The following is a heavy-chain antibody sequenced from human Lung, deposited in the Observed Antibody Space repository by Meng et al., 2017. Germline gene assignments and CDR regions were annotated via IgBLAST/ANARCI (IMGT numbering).Heavy chain of an antibody. CDR2: ISAYNGNT. CDR3: ARDIGQWLVQRDLDY. D-gene: IGHD6-19*01. Sequence: QVQLVQSGAEVKKPGDSVKGSCKASGYTFTSYGISWVRQAPGQGLEWMGWISAYNGNTNYAQELQGRVTMTTDTSTSTAYMELRSLRSDDTAVYYCARDIGQWLVQRDLDYWGQGTLVTVSS. CDR1: GYTFTSYG. V-gene: IGHV1-18*01. J-gene: IGHJ4*02.